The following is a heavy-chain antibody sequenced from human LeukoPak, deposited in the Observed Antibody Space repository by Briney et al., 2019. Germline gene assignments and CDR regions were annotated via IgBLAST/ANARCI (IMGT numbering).Heavy chain of an antibody. CDR3: AKGGLGGYNAGFDY. CDR1: GLTLSTYA. D-gene: IGHD5-24*01. CDR2: INGGGDTT. J-gene: IGHJ4*02. V-gene: IGHV3-23*01. Sequence: GGSLRLSCAASGLTLSTYAMSWVRQAPGKGLEWVSAINGGGDTTFYADSVKGRFTISRDNSKNTLNLQMNSLRAEDTAIYYCAKGGLGGYNAGFDYWGQGTLVTVSS.